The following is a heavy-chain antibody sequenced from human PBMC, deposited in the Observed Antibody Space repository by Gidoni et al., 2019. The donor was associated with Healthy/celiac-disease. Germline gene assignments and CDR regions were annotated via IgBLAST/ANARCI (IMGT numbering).Heavy chain of an antibody. CDR1: GGSISSSSYY. V-gene: IGHV4-39*01. Sequence: QLQLQESGPGLVTPSETLSLTCTVSGGSISSSSYYWGWIRQPPGKGLEWIGSIYYSGSTYYNPSLKSRVTISVDTSKNQFSLKLSSVTAADTAVYYCARHDLPSSGFFDYWGQGTLVTVSS. CDR3: ARHDLPSSGFFDY. D-gene: IGHD6-19*01. J-gene: IGHJ4*02. CDR2: IYYSGST.